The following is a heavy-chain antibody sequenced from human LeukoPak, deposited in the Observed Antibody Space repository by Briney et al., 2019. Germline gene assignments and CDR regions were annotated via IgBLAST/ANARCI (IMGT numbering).Heavy chain of an antibody. CDR1: GFTFSSYG. J-gene: IGHJ4*02. D-gene: IGHD2-2*01. V-gene: IGHV3-30*18. Sequence: GGSLRLSCAASGFTFSSYGMHWVRQAPGKGLEWVAVISYDGSNKHYADSVKGRFTLSRDNSKNTLYLQMNSLRAEDTAVYYCAKDQGGIVVVPAAMAYWGQGTLVTVSS. CDR2: ISYDGSNK. CDR3: AKDQGGIVVVPAAMAY.